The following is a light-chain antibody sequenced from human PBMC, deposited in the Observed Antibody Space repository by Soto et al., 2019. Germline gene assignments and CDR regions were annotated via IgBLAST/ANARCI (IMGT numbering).Light chain of an antibody. Sequence: IQMTQSPSSLSASVGDSVTVTCRASQSINIYLNWYQQKPGKAPTLLIYGASSLQSGVPSRFTGGGSRTDFTLNISSLQPEDFATYYCEESYRSPFTFSQGTKLEIK. CDR3: EESYRSPFT. V-gene: IGKV1-39*01. CDR2: GAS. J-gene: IGKJ2*01. CDR1: QSINIY.